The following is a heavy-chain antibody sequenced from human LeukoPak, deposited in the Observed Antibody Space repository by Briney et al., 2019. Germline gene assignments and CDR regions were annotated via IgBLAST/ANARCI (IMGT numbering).Heavy chain of an antibody. D-gene: IGHD3-22*01. J-gene: IGHJ5*02. Sequence: SVKVSCKASGGTFSSYTISWVRQAPGQGREWMGRIIPILGIANYAEKFQGRVTIPADKSTSTAYMELSSLRSEDTAVYYCASLAQNYYDSSGYYYNWFDPWGQGTLVTVSS. CDR2: IIPILGIA. CDR3: ASLAQNYYDSSGYYYNWFDP. V-gene: IGHV1-69*02. CDR1: GGTFSSYT.